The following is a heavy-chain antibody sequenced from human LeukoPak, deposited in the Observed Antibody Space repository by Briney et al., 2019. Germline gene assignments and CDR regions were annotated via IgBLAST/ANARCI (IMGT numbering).Heavy chain of an antibody. D-gene: IGHD6-19*01. CDR1: VGSISSSNW. V-gene: IGHV4-4*02. J-gene: IGHJ4*02. CDR3: ARGLEYSSGYDY. Sequence: SETLSLTCAVSVGSISSSNWCSLVRQPPGKGLEWIGEIYHSGSTNYNPSLKSRVTKSVDKSKNQFALKLSAVTAADTGVYYCARGLEYSSGYDYWGQGTLVTVSS. CDR2: IYHSGST.